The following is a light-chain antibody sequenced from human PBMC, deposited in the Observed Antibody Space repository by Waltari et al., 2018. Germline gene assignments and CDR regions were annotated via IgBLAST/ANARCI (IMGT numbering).Light chain of an antibody. J-gene: IGLJ1*01. CDR2: DVY. CDR1: SSDVGNYNY. Sequence: QSALTQPRSVSGSPGQSVTISCTGTSSDVGNYNYVSWYQQHPGKAPKVIIYDVYKPPSGVPDLFSGSKSGTTASLTISGLQAEDGADYYCCSYADTSTYVFGTGTQVLVL. CDR3: CSYADTSTYV. V-gene: IGLV2-11*01.